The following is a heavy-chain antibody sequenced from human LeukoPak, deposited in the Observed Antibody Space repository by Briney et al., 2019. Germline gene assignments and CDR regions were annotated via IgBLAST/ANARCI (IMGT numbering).Heavy chain of an antibody. CDR2: IKQDGSEK. CDR1: GFTFSGFW. D-gene: IGHD1-7*01. V-gene: IGHV3-7*01. J-gene: IGHJ4*02. Sequence: GGSLRLSCAASGFTFSGFWMSWVRQTPGEGLEWVANIKQDGSEKYYVDSVKGRFTISRDNAKNSLSLQMNGLRVEDTAVYYCARAGSFWHYVYWGQGTLVTVSS. CDR3: ARAGSFWHYVY.